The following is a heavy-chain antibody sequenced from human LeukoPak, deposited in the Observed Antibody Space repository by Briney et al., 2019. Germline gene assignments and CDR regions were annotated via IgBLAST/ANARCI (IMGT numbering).Heavy chain of an antibody. Sequence: ASVKVSCKASGGTFSSYAISWVRQAPGQGPEWMGGIIPIFGTANYAQKFQGRVTITADESTSTAYMELSSLRSEDTAVYYCARAPLDSSGYYYGGGLDYWGQGTLVTVSS. V-gene: IGHV1-69*01. J-gene: IGHJ4*02. D-gene: IGHD3-22*01. CDR2: IIPIFGTA. CDR1: GGTFSSYA. CDR3: ARAPLDSSGYYYGGGLDY.